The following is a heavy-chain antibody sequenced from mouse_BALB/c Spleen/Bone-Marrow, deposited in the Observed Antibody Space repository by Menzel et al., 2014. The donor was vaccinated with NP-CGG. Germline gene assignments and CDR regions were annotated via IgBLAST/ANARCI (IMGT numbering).Heavy chain of an antibody. D-gene: IGHD2-1*01. CDR3: ARVNYCNYVDYVDY. Sequence: DVKLVESGGGLVQPGGSLKLSCAASGFTFSSYGMSWVRQTPAKSLELVASINSNRGSTYYRDSVKGRFTISRDNAKNTLSLQMSSLKSEDTAMYYCARVNYCNYVDYVDYWGQGTTLTVSS. CDR1: GFTFSSYG. J-gene: IGHJ2*01. V-gene: IGHV5-6-3*01. CDR2: INSNRGST.